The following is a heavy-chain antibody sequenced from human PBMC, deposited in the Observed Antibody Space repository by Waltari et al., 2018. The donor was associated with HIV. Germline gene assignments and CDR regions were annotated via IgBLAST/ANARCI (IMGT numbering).Heavy chain of an antibody. CDR2: IKSKTEPGTST. CDR1: GSTFTNPW. J-gene: IGHJ6*02. Sequence: EVQLVESGGGLVKPGESLRHSCAASGSTFTNPWLTSVRQAPGKRPEWVGRIKSKTEPGTSTDYAAPVKDRFIISRDDSKNTLYLQMNSLKIEDTAVYYCTTRSRPSYYFGLDVWGQGTTVTVSS. D-gene: IGHD2-15*01. CDR3: TTRSRPSYYFGLDV. V-gene: IGHV3-15*01.